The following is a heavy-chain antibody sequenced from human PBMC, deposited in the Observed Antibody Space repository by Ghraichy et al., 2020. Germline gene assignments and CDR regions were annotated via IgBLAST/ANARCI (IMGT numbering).Heavy chain of an antibody. Sequence: SETLSLTCTVSGGSISSGGYYWSWIRQHPGKGLEWIGYIYYSGSTYYNPSLKSRVTISVDTSKNQFSLKLSSVTAADTAVYYCARYTGSGSYYIPDYWGQGTLVTVSS. D-gene: IGHD3-10*01. CDR1: GGSISSGGYY. CDR3: ARYTGSGSYYIPDY. J-gene: IGHJ4*02. V-gene: IGHV4-31*03. CDR2: IYYSGST.